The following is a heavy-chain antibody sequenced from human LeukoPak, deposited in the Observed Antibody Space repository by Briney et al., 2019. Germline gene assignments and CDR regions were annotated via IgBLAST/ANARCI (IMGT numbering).Heavy chain of an antibody. Sequence: TGGSLRLSCAASGFTFSNYAMNWVRQAPGKGLEWVSVIVGSDDDTYYADSVKGRFTISRDNAKNSLYLQMNSLRAEDTAVYYCARAMPYYYDSSAVDYWGQGTLVTVSS. D-gene: IGHD3-22*01. CDR1: GFTFSNYA. CDR2: IVGSDDDT. CDR3: ARAMPYYYDSSAVDY. V-gene: IGHV3-23*01. J-gene: IGHJ4*02.